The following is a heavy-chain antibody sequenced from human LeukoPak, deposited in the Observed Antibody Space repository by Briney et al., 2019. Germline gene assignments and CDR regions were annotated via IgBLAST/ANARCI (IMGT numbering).Heavy chain of an antibody. D-gene: IGHD2-15*01. CDR3: ARGTFYSERQPGAFDI. CDR1: GYTFTSYG. CDR2: ISAYNGNT. Sequence: ASVKVSCKASGYTFTSYGISWVRQAPGQGLEWMGWISAYNGNTNYAQKLQGRVTMTTDTSTSTAYMELRRLRSDDTAVYYCARGTFYSERQPGAFDIWGQGTMVTVSS. J-gene: IGHJ3*02. V-gene: IGHV1-18*01.